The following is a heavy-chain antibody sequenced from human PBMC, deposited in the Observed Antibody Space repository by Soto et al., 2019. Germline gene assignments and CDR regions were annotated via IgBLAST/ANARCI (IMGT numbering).Heavy chain of an antibody. CDR3: ARHSGYDYLSYFDY. J-gene: IGHJ4*02. Sequence: GGAMRLSCAPSGFTFSSYGMHWVRQAPGKGLEWVAVISYDGSNKYYADPVKGRLTISRDNSNNPLNLQMNILTAEDTAVYYCARHSGYDYLSYFDYWGQGTLVNVSS. CDR2: ISYDGSNK. D-gene: IGHD5-12*01. CDR1: GFTFSSYG. V-gene: IGHV3-30*03.